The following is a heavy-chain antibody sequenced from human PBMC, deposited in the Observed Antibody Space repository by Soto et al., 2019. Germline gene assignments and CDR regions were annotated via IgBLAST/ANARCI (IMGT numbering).Heavy chain of an antibody. V-gene: IGHV3-9*01. CDR1: GFICDDYA. CDR2: ISWNGGGI. J-gene: IGHJ6*02. CDR3: TRARAGVPAAMDYYYYYGMDV. Sequence: PGGSLRLSCAASGFICDDYAMHWVRQAPGKGLEWVSGISWNGGGIGYVDSVKGRFTISRDDSKSIAYLQMNSLKTEDTAVYYCTRARAGVPAAMDYYYYYGMDVWGQGTTVTVSS. D-gene: IGHD2-2*01.